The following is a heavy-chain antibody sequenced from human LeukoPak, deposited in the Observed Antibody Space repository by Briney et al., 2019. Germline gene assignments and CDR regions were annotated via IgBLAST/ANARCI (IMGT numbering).Heavy chain of an antibody. CDR2: IWYDGSNK. CDR1: GFTFSSYG. J-gene: IGHJ4*02. V-gene: IGHV3-33*06. D-gene: IGHD3-10*01. Sequence: GGSLRLSCAASGFTFSSYGMHWVRQAPGKGLEWVAVIWYDGSNKYYGDSVKGRFTISRDNSKNTLYLQMNSLRAEDTAVYYCAKDYYGSGAFDYWGQGTLVTVSS. CDR3: AKDYYGSGAFDY.